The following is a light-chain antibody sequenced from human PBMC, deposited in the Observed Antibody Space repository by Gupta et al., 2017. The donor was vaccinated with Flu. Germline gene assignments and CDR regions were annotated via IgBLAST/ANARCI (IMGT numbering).Light chain of an antibody. V-gene: IGKV1-8*01. CDR2: AAS. Sequence: AIRMTQSPSSFSASTGDRVTITCRASQGISSYLAWSQQKPGKAPKLLIYAASTAQSGVPSRFSASGPGTDFTLTISGLKSEDFATYYSQQYYSYPRTFGQGTKLEIK. CDR1: QGISSY. CDR3: QQYYSYPRT. J-gene: IGKJ1*01.